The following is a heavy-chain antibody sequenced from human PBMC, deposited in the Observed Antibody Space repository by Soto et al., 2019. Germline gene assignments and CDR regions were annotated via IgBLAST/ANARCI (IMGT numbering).Heavy chain of an antibody. CDR2: ISYDGSKT. J-gene: IGHJ4*02. CDR3: ARDRDSSYFPPPYYFDS. D-gene: IGHD4-4*01. CDR1: AFTFRSYT. Sequence: QVQLVESGGGVVQPGRSLRLSCAASAFTFRSYTMHWVRQAPGKGLEWLATISYDGSKTNYADSVRGRFTISRDNSKSTLFLQMDSLRPEDTAVYSCARDRDSSYFPPPYYFDSWGQGNLVTVSS. V-gene: IGHV3-30*04.